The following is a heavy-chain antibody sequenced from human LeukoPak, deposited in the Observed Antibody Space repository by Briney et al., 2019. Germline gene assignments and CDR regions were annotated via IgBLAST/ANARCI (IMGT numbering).Heavy chain of an antibody. CDR2: IYYSGTT. V-gene: IGHV4-39*02. Sequence: SETLSLTCTVSGGSISSTTYYWGWIRQPPGKGLEWIGTIYYSGTTYYNPSLKSRVTISVDTSKNQFSLELSSMTTADTAVYYCARGPTLKYFHHWGQGTLVSVSS. CDR3: ARGPTLKYFHH. CDR1: GGSISSTTYY. J-gene: IGHJ1*01.